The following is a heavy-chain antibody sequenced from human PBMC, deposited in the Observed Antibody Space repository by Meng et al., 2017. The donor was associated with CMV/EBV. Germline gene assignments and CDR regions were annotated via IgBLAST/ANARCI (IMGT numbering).Heavy chain of an antibody. J-gene: IGHJ5*02. CDR2: INPNSGGT. Sequence: ASVKVSCKASGYTFTGYYMHWVRQAPGQGLEWMGWINPNSGGTNYAQKFQGRVTMTRDTSISTAYMELSRLRSDDTAVYYCARDRSSSDSYNWFDPWGQGTLVTAPQ. V-gene: IGHV1-2*02. CDR3: ARDRSSSDSYNWFDP. D-gene: IGHD6-6*01. CDR1: GYTFTGYY.